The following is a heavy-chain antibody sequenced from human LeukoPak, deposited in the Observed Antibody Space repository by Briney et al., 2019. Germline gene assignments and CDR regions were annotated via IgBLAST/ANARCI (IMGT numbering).Heavy chain of an antibody. J-gene: IGHJ6*03. CDR2: IIPIFGTA. CDR3: AREVGGTGTTPEDPDYYYYMDV. CDR1: GYSFKSYG. Sequence: GASVKVSCKASGYSFKSYGFSWVRQAPGQGLEWMGGIIPIFGTANYAQKFQGRVTITADESTSTAYMELSSLRSEDTAVYYCAREVGGTGTTPEDPDYYYYMDVWGKGTTVTVSS. D-gene: IGHD1-7*01. V-gene: IGHV1-69*13.